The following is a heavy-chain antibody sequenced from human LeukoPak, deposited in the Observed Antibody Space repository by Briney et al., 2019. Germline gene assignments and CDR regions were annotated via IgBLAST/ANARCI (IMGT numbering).Heavy chain of an antibody. CDR3: ARSRRVLAGYYFDH. Sequence: SETLSLTCTVSGGSISSYYWSWIRQPPGKGLEWIGYIYYSGSINYNPSLKSRVTISVDTSKNQFSLKLSSVTAADTAVYYCARSRRVLAGYYFDHWGQGTLVTVSS. D-gene: IGHD6-19*01. V-gene: IGHV4-59*01. CDR1: GGSISSYY. J-gene: IGHJ4*02. CDR2: IYYSGSI.